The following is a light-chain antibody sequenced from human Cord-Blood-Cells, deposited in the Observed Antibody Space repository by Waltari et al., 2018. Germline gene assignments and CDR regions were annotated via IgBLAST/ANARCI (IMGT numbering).Light chain of an antibody. V-gene: IGKV4-1*01. J-gene: IGKJ2*03. CDR3: QQYYSTPDS. CDR2: WAS. Sequence: DIVMTQSPDSLAVSLGERATINCKSSQSVLSSSNNKHYLAWYQQKQGQPPKLLIYWASTRESGIPDRFSGSGARTDFTLTITSLQAEDVAVYYCQQYYSTPDSFGQGTKLEIK. CDR1: QSVLSSSNNKHY.